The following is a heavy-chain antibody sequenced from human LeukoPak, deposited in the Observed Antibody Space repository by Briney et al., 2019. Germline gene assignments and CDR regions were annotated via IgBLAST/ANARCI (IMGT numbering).Heavy chain of an antibody. J-gene: IGHJ4*02. D-gene: IGHD2-15*01. CDR3: ARGMVVAAKVLVY. Sequence: GGSLRLSCGASGVSFSSYWMHWVRQAPGKGLMWVSRVNNDGSSTTYADSVEGRFTISRDNARNTLYLQMNSLRAEDTAVYYCARGMVVAAKVLVYWGQGTLVTVSS. CDR2: VNNDGSST. CDR1: GVSFSSYW. V-gene: IGHV3-74*01.